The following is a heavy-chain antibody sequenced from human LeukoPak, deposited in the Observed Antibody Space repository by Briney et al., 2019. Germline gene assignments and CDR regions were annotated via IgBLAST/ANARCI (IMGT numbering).Heavy chain of an antibody. J-gene: IGHJ4*02. V-gene: IGHV1-69*05. D-gene: IGHD3-10*01. CDR2: IIPIFGTA. CDR1: GGTFSSYA. Sequence: SVKVSCRASGGTFSSYAISWVRQAPGQGLEWMGGIIPIFGTANYAQKFQGRVTITTDESTSTAYMELSSLRSEDTAVYYCARVMDYYGSEGWEPYFDYWGQGTLVTVSS. CDR3: ARVMDYYGSEGWEPYFDY.